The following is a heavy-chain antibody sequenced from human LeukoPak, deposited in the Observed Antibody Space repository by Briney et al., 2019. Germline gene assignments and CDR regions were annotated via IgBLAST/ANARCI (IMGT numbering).Heavy chain of an antibody. CDR2: IYSGGST. CDR3: ARDDIAVAGQDY. Sequence: GGSLRLSCAASGFTVSSNYMSWVRQAPGKGLEWVSVIYSGGSTYYADSVKGRFTISRDNSKNTLYLQMNSLRAEDTAVYYCARDDIAVAGQDYWGQGTLVTVSS. D-gene: IGHD6-19*01. J-gene: IGHJ4*02. V-gene: IGHV3-66*01. CDR1: GFTVSSNY.